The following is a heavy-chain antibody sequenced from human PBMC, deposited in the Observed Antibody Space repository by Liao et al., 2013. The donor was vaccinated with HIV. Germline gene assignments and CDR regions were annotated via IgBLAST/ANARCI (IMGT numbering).Heavy chain of an antibody. D-gene: IGHD3-16*01. J-gene: IGHJ4*02. CDR2: INHSGST. CDR3: ARGFRLRLGLVDY. CDR1: GGSFSGYY. Sequence: QVQLQESGPGLVKPSETLSLTCAVYGGSFSGYYWNWIRQPPGKGLEWIGEINHSGSTNYNPSLKSRVTISVDTSKNQFSLKLSSVTAADTAVYYCARGFRLRLGLVDYWGQGPWSPSPQ. V-gene: IGHV4-34*01.